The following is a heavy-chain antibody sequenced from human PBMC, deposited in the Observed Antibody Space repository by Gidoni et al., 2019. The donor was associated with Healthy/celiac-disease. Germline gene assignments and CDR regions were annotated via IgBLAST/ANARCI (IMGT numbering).Heavy chain of an antibody. CDR2: INHSGST. Sequence: QVQLQQWGAGLLKPSETLSLTCAVYGGSFSGYYWSWIRQPPGKGLEWIGEINHSGSTNYNPSLKSRVTISVDTSKNQFSLKLSSVTAADTAVYYCARVRCTNGVCYTAAFDIWGQGTMVTVSS. CDR1: GGSFSGYY. J-gene: IGHJ3*02. D-gene: IGHD2-8*01. CDR3: ARVRCTNGVCYTAAFDI. V-gene: IGHV4-34*01.